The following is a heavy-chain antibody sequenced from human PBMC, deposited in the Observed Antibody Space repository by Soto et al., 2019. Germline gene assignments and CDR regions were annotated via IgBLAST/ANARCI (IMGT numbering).Heavy chain of an antibody. CDR3: AKDGEYGDYGGAFDY. D-gene: IGHD4-17*01. J-gene: IGHJ4*02. CDR2: ISGSGGST. V-gene: IGHV3-23*01. Sequence: EVQLLESGGGLVQPGGSLRLSCVASGLTFSSYAMSWVRQAPGKGLEWVSTISGSGGSTYYADSVKGRFTISRDNSKNTLYLQMNSLRAEDTAVYYCAKDGEYGDYGGAFDYWGQGTLVTVSS. CDR1: GLTFSSYA.